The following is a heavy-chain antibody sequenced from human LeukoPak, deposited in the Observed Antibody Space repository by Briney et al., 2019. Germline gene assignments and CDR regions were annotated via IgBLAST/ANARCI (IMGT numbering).Heavy chain of an antibody. CDR1: GFTFSSYG. V-gene: IGHV3-30*18. Sequence: GGSLRLSCAASGFTFSSYGMHWVRQAPGKGLEWVAVISYDGSNKYYADSVKGRFTISRDNYKNTLYLHMNSLRAEDTAVYYCAKYGNIVVVTYWFDPWGQGTLVTVSS. CDR3: AKYGNIVVVTYWFDP. J-gene: IGHJ5*02. D-gene: IGHD2-21*02. CDR2: ISYDGSNK.